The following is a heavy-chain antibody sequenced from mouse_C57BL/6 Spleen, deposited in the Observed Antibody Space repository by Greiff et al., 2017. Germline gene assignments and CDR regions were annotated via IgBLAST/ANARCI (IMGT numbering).Heavy chain of an antibody. Sequence: VQLKESGPELVKPGASVKISCKASGYSFTDYDMNWVKQSNGKSLEWIGVFNPNYGTTSYNEKFKGKAPLTVDQSSSTAYMQLNSLTSEDSAVYYCARKGVWYDSFAYCGQGTLITVSA. CDR1: GYSFTDYD. D-gene: IGHD1-1*02. J-gene: IGHJ3*01. V-gene: IGHV1-39*01. CDR2: FNPNYGTT. CDR3: ARKGVWYDSFAY.